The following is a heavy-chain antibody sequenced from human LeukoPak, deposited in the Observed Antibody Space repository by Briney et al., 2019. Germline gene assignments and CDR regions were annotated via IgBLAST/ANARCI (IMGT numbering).Heavy chain of an antibody. CDR3: ARGGTEYGMDV. V-gene: IGHV3-23*01. J-gene: IGHJ6*02. CDR2: ISGSGGSA. D-gene: IGHD1-1*01. CDR1: GFTSSSSA. Sequence: GGSLRLSCAASGFTSSSSAMSWVRQAPGKGLEWISTISGSGGSAYYADSVKGRFTISRDNAKNSLYLQMNSLRAEDTAVYYCARGGTEYGMDVWGQGTTVTVSS.